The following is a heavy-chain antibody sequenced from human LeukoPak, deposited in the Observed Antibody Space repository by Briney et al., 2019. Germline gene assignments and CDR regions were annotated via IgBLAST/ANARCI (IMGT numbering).Heavy chain of an antibody. Sequence: GGSLRLSCAASGFTFSSYSMNWVRQAPGKGPEWVSGISGSGGNSYYADSVKGRFTISRDNAKNSLYLQMNSLRAEDTAVYYCARDSSSWYFDYWGQGTLVTVSS. CDR1: GFTFSSYS. CDR3: ARDSSSWYFDY. V-gene: IGHV3-21*01. D-gene: IGHD6-13*01. CDR2: ISGSGGNS. J-gene: IGHJ4*02.